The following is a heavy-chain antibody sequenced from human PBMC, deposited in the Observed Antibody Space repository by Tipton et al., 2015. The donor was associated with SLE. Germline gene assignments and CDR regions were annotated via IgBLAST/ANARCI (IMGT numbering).Heavy chain of an antibody. CDR3: ARDHTPYYDVWSGYPWADDFDY. CDR1: GGSISSSSYY. CDR2: IYYSGST. J-gene: IGHJ4*02. D-gene: IGHD3-3*01. V-gene: IGHV4-39*07. Sequence: TLSLTCTVSGGSISSSSYYWGWIRQPPGKGLEWIGSIYYSGSTYYNPSLKSRVTISVDTSKNHFSLKLSSVTAADTAVYYCARDHTPYYDVWSGYPWADDFDYWGQGTLVTVSS.